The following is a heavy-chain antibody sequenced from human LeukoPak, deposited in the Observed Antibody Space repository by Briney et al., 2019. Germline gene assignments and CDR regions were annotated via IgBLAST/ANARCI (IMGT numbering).Heavy chain of an antibody. CDR3: AKERGYTSGLGSLDY. Sequence: PGGSLRLSCAASGFTFSNYAMSWVRQAPGKGLEWVSGINTDSSDTGYADSLKGRFTISRDNSKNTLYLQMNSLRAEDTAVYYCAKERGYTSGLGSLDYWGQGTLVTVSS. J-gene: IGHJ4*02. D-gene: IGHD6-19*01. CDR2: INTDSSDT. V-gene: IGHV3-23*01. CDR1: GFTFSNYA.